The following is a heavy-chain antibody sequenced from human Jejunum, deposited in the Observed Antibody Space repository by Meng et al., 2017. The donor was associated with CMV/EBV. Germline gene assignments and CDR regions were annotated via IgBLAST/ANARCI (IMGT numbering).Heavy chain of an antibody. J-gene: IGHJ4*02. D-gene: IGHD3-9*01. Sequence: HWVRQAPGQSLEWMGWISTANGNAIYSQNFQGRVAITRDTSASTDYMDLNSLRSEDTAVYYCARHMRRIGANYYDIVTADPAGALGHWGQGTLVTVSS. CDR2: ISTANGNA. V-gene: IGHV1-3*04. CDR3: ARHMRRIGANYYDIVTADPAGALGH.